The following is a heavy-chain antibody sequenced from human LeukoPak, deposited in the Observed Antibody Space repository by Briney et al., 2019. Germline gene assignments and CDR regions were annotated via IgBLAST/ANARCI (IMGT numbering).Heavy chain of an antibody. J-gene: IGHJ4*02. Sequence: GGSLRLSCATSGFTLSSYWMHWVRQVPGKGLEWLSRINNDGVSTSYADSVKGRFTISRDNAKNTLYLRMNSLRAEDTAIYYCAKGGRRESFDYWGQGTLVTVSS. D-gene: IGHD3-10*01. V-gene: IGHV3-74*01. CDR2: INNDGVST. CDR1: GFTLSSYW. CDR3: AKGGRRESFDY.